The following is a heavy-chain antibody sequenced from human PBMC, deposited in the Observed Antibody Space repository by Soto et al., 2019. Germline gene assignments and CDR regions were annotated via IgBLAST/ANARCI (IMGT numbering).Heavy chain of an antibody. D-gene: IGHD6-19*01. V-gene: IGHV1-69*13. CDR2: IIPIFGTA. CDR3: ARALAVAGTYYYYYGMDV. CDR1: GYPFTSYA. Sequence: GASVKVSCKTSGYPFTSYAISWVRQAPGQGLEWMGGIIPIFGTANYAQKFQGRVTITADESTSTAYMELSSLRSEDTAVYYCARALAVAGTYYYYYGMDVWGQGTTVTVSS. J-gene: IGHJ6*02.